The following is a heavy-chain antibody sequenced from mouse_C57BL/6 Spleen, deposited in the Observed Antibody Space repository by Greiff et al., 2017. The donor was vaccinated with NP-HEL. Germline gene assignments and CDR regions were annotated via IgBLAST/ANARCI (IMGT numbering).Heavy chain of an antibody. CDR2: IWSGGST. Sequence: QVQLQQSGPGLVQPSQSLSITCTVSGFSLTSYGVHWVRQSPGKGLEWLGVIWSGGSTDYNAAFISRLSISKDNSKSQVFFKMNSLQADDTAIYYCARERTVDWGQGTSGTVSS. D-gene: IGHD1-1*01. V-gene: IGHV2-2*01. CDR3: ARERTVD. J-gene: IGHJ4*01. CDR1: GFSLTSYG.